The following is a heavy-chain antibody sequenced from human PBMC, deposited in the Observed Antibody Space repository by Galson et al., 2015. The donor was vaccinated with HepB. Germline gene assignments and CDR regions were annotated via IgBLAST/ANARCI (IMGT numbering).Heavy chain of an antibody. V-gene: IGHV1-69*13. D-gene: IGHD3-22*01. CDR3: ARGGIVRGYYSSHYYYYGMDV. Sequence: SVKVSCKASGGTFSSYAISWVRQAPGQGLEWMGGIIPIFGTANYAQKFQGRVTITADESTSTAYMELSSLRSEDTAVYYCARGGIVRGYYSSHYYYYGMDVWGQGTTVTVSS. CDR1: GGTFSSYA. J-gene: IGHJ6*02. CDR2: IIPIFGTA.